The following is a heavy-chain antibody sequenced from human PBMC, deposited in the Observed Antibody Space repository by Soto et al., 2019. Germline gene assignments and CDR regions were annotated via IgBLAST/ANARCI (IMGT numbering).Heavy chain of an antibody. D-gene: IGHD2-2*01. CDR1: GDSVSSGSYY. Sequence: QVQLQESGPGLVKPSETLSLTCTVSGDSVSSGSYYWTWIRQPPGKGLEWIGYLYYTGTTNYNPPLKSRVTMSLATSSNHFSLRLSSVTAADTAVYFCARTFCSTTSCQAHGMDVWGQGTSVTVSS. J-gene: IGHJ6*02. V-gene: IGHV4-61*01. CDR3: ARTFCSTTSCQAHGMDV. CDR2: LYYTGTT.